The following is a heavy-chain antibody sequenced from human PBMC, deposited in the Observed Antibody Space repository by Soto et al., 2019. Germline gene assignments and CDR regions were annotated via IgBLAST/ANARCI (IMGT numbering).Heavy chain of an antibody. V-gene: IGHV1-69*06. J-gene: IGHJ4*02. D-gene: IGHD5-12*01. CDR2: IIPMFGTA. CDR1: GDTFHRHA. CDR3: AVIGYDLDY. Sequence: QVQLVQSGGEVRKPGSSVKVSCKGSGDTFHRHALSWVRQAPGQGLEWMGGIIPMFGTANYAQKFQGRVTITADTSTSTAYMELSSLRFEDTAFYYCAVIGYDLDYWGQGTLVAVSS.